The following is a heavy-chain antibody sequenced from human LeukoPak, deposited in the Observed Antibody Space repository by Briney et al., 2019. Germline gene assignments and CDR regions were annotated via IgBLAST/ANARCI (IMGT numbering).Heavy chain of an antibody. J-gene: IGHJ2*01. V-gene: IGHV4-30-4*01. CDR2: IYYSGST. CDR3: AREVPWVWNFDL. CDR1: GGSISSGDYY. Sequence: SQTLSLTCTVSGGSISSGDYYWSWIRQPPGTGLEWIGYIYYSGSTYYNPSLKSRVTISVDTSKNQFSLKLNSVTAADTAVYYCAREVPWVWNFDLWGRGTLVTVSS. D-gene: IGHD1-26*01.